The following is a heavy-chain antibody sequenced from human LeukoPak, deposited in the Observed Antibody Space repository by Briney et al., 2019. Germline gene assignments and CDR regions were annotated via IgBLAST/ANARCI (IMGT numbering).Heavy chain of an antibody. Sequence: GGSLRLSCAASGFTFNRYEMNWVRQAPGKGLEWISYIDSSGSVIYYVDSVKGRFTISRDNAKNSMFLQMNSLRAEDTAVYYCTRDEATTSRGTLPEYWGQGTLVTVSS. J-gene: IGHJ4*02. CDR2: IDSSGSVI. D-gene: IGHD1-14*01. V-gene: IGHV3-48*03. CDR3: TRDEATTSRGTLPEY. CDR1: GFTFNRYE.